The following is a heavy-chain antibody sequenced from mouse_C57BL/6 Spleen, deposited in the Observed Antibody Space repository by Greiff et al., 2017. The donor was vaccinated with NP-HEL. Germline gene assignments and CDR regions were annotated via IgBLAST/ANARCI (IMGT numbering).Heavy chain of an antibody. Sequence: EVQLQQSGPELVKPGASVKMSCKASGYTFTDYNMHWVKQSHGKSLEWIGYINPNNGGTSYNQKFKGKATLTVNKSSSTAYMELRSLTSEDSAVYYCARRTPSGYGCFAYWGQGTLVTVSA. CDR3: ARRTPSGYGCFAY. J-gene: IGHJ3*01. D-gene: IGHD3-1*01. CDR1: GYTFTDYN. V-gene: IGHV1-22*01. CDR2: INPNNGGT.